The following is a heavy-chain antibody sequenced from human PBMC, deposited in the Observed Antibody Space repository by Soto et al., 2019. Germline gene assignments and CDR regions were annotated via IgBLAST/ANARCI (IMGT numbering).Heavy chain of an antibody. Sequence: SLRLSCAASGFTFSNYGMHWVRQAPGKGLEWVAIIWHDGNNKFYADSVRGRFIISRDNSKNRLYLQMNSLRAEDTGVYYCASDLVGASDSYGLDVWGQGTPVTV. J-gene: IGHJ6*02. CDR3: ASDLVGASDSYGLDV. CDR2: IWHDGNNK. D-gene: IGHD1-26*01. CDR1: GFTFSNYG. V-gene: IGHV3-33*01.